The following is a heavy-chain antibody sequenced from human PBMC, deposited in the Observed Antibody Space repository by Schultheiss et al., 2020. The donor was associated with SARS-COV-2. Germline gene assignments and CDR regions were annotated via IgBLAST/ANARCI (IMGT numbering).Heavy chain of an antibody. CDR1: GYTLTELS. CDR2: FDPEDGET. J-gene: IGHJ4*02. D-gene: IGHD1-26*01. CDR3: AREGGSSSLLY. Sequence: ASVKVSCKVSGYTLTELSMHWVRQAPGKGLEWMGGFDPEDGETIYAQKLQGRVTMTTDTSTSTAYMELRSLRSDDTAVYYCAREGGSSSLLYWGQGTLVTVSS. V-gene: IGHV1-24*01.